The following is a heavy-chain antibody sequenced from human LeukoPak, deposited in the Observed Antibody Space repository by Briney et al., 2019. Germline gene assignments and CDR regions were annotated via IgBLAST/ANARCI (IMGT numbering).Heavy chain of an antibody. CDR1: GYTFTSYG. D-gene: IGHD2-15*01. V-gene: IGHV1-18*01. Sequence: ASVKVSCKASGYTFTSYGISWVRQAPGQGLEWMGWISAYNGNTNYAQKLQGRVTMTTDTSTSTAYMELRSLRSDDTAVYYCARGPPPVVVVAATRLWFDPWGQGTLVTVSS. J-gene: IGHJ5*02. CDR3: ARGPPPVVVVAATRLWFDP. CDR2: ISAYNGNT.